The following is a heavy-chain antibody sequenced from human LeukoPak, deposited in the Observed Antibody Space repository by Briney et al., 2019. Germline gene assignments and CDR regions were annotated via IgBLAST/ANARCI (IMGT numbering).Heavy chain of an antibody. Sequence: GGSLKLSCAASGFTFSGSAMHWVRQASGKGLEWVGRIRSKANSYATAYAASVKGRFTISRDDSKNTAYLQMNSLETEDTAVYYCTRLTGDDCSSTSCRDYWGQGTLVTVSS. CDR1: GFTFSGSA. V-gene: IGHV3-73*01. CDR2: IRSKANSYAT. J-gene: IGHJ4*02. CDR3: TRLTGDDCSSTSCRDY. D-gene: IGHD2-2*01.